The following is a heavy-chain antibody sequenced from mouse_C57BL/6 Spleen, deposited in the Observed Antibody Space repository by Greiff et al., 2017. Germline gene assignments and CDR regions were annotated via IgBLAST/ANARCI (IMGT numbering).Heavy chain of an antibody. V-gene: IGHV1-53*01. CDR1: GYTFTSYW. CDR3: SRSTPFTTLVDY. CDR2: INPSNGGT. D-gene: IGHD1-1*01. Sequence: QVQLQQPGTELVKPGASVKLSCKASGYTFTSYWMHWVKQRPGQGLEWIGNINPSNGGTNYNEKFKSKATLSVDKSSSTAYMQLSSLTSEDSAVYYCSRSTPFTTLVDYWGQGTTLTVSS. J-gene: IGHJ2*01.